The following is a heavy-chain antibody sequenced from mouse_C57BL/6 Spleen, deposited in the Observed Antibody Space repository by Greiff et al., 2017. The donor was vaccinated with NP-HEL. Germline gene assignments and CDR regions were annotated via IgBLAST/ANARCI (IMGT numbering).Heavy chain of an antibody. D-gene: IGHD2-1*01. CDR3: ASREGNYWYFDV. Sequence: QVQLQQPGAELVRPGSSVKLSCKASGYTFTSYWMHWVKQRPIQGLEWIGNIDPSDSETHYNQKFKDKATLTVDKSSSTAYMQLSSLTSEDSAVYYCASREGNYWYFDVWGTGTTVTVSS. J-gene: IGHJ1*03. CDR1: GYTFTSYW. V-gene: IGHV1-52*01. CDR2: IDPSDSET.